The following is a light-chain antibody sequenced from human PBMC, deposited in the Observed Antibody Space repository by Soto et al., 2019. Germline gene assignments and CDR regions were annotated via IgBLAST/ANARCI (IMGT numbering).Light chain of an antibody. CDR2: DAS. J-gene: IGKJ5*01. CDR3: QQRGDWPPIT. CDR1: QNINKW. Sequence: DIQMTQSPSTLSASVVDRVVITCRASQNINKWLAWYQQKPGKAPKFLIYDASTLETGVPSRFSGSGSGTDFTLTISSLEPEDFAVYYCQQRGDWPPITFGQGTRLEI. V-gene: IGKV1-5*01.